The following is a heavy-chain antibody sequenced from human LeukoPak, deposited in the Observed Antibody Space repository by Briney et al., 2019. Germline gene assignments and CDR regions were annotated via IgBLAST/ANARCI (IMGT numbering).Heavy chain of an antibody. CDR2: IKQDGSEK. J-gene: IGHJ3*02. D-gene: IGHD3-22*01. Sequence: GGSLRLSCAASGFTFSSYWMSWVRQAPGKGLEWVANIKQDGSEKYYVDSVKGRFTISRDNAKNSLYLQMNSLRAEDTAVYYCARDQYYYDSSGYLHEDAFDIWGQGTMVTVSS. CDR3: ARDQYYYDSSGYLHEDAFDI. V-gene: IGHV3-7*03. CDR1: GFTFSSYW.